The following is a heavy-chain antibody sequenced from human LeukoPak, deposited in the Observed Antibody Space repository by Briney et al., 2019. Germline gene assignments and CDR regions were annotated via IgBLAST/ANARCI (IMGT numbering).Heavy chain of an antibody. CDR3: ANHLACSSTSCPPFDD. J-gene: IGHJ4*02. CDR1: GFTFSTYS. Sequence: NPGGSLRLSCAASGFTFSTYSMSWVRQAPGKGLEWVSSISDNSYWIYYADSVEGRFIISRDNAKNSLYLQMNSLRAEDTAVYYCANHLACSSTSCPPFDDWGQGTLVTVSS. V-gene: IGHV3-21*01. D-gene: IGHD2-2*01. CDR2: ISDNSYWI.